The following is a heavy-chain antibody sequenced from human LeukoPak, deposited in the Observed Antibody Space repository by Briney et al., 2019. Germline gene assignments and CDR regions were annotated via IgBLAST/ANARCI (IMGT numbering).Heavy chain of an antibody. D-gene: IGHD3-22*01. CDR2: IRYDGSNK. Sequence: PGGSLRLSCAASGFTFSSYGMHWARQAPGKGLEWVAFIRYDGSNKYYADSVKGRLTISRDNSKNTLYLQMNSLRAEDTAVYYCAKVYYGADYYFDYWGQGTLVTVSS. V-gene: IGHV3-30*02. CDR3: AKVYYGADYYFDY. CDR1: GFTFSSYG. J-gene: IGHJ4*02.